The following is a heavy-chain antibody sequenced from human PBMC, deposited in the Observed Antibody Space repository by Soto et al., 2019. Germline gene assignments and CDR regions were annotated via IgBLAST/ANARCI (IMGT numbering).Heavy chain of an antibody. CDR1: GFIFTDYT. V-gene: IGHV3-21*02. CDR2: ISSTSTYI. CDR3: ARESDSGYFSDY. D-gene: IGHD3-22*01. Sequence: EVQLVESGGGLVKPGGSLRLSCAASGFIFTDYTLNWVRQAPGKGLEWVSCISSTSTYISYADSVKGRFTISRDNAKKSVYLQMNSLRDEDTATYYCARESDSGYFSDYWGQGTLVTVSS. J-gene: IGHJ4*02.